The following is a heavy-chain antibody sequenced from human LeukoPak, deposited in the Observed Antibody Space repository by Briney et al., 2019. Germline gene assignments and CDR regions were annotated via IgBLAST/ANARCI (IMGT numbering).Heavy chain of an antibody. CDR1: GFTFSTYA. V-gene: IGHV3-23*01. CDR2: ISNSGGST. CDR3: VKDFSRGWVD. J-gene: IGHJ4*02. D-gene: IGHD6-19*01. Sequence: GESLTLSCAASGFTFSTYAMTWVRQPPGTGQDWVSGISNSGGSTYYAGSRKGRFTISRDNTKSTLYLQMISLRVEDTAIYYCVKDFSRGWVDWGQGTLVTVSS.